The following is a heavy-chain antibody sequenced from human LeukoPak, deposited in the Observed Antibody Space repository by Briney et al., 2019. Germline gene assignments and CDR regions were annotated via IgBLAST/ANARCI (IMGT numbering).Heavy chain of an antibody. CDR3: ARVRDDSSGYYGDY. Sequence: PGGSLRLSCAASGFIVSSNYMSWVRQAPGKGLEWVSVLYSANNTYYADSVKGRFTISRDNSKNTLYLQMNSLRAEDTAVYYCARVRDDSSGYYGDYWGXGTLVTVSS. CDR1: GFIVSSNY. CDR2: LYSANNT. D-gene: IGHD3-22*01. V-gene: IGHV3-53*01. J-gene: IGHJ4*01.